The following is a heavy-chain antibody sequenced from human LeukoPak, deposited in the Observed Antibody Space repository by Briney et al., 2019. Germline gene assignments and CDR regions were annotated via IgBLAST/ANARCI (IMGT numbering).Heavy chain of an antibody. D-gene: IGHD2-15*01. J-gene: IGHJ4*02. CDR1: GFTFSSYG. Sequence: GGSLRLPCAASGFTFSSYGMHWVRQAPGKGLEWVAVIWYDGSNKYYADSVKGRFTISRDNSKNTLHLQMNSLRAEDTAVYYCAREGRRYCSGGSCSQFDYWGQGTLVTVSS. CDR3: AREGRRYCSGGSCSQFDY. V-gene: IGHV3-33*01. CDR2: IWYDGSNK.